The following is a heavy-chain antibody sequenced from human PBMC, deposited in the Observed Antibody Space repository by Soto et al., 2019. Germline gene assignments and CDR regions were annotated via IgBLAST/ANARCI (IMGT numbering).Heavy chain of an antibody. J-gene: IGHJ5*02. CDR3: ARHGDTSSWLNCFDP. CDR2: IHPGDSDV. V-gene: IGHV5-51*01. D-gene: IGHD6-13*01. Sequence: GESLKISCKGSGYTFSSYWIGWVRQMPGKGLEWMGIIHPGDSDVRYSPSFQGQVTISVDKSISTAYLQWSSLKASDTAMYYCARHGDTSSWLNCFDPWGRGTLVTVSS. CDR1: GYTFSSYW.